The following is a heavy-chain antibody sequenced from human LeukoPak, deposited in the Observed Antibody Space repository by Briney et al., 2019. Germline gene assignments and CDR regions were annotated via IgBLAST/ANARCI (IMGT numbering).Heavy chain of an antibody. CDR1: GYTLTELS. J-gene: IGHJ4*02. V-gene: IGHV1-24*01. CDR3: ASNLGYY. D-gene: IGHD3-3*02. CDR2: FDPEDGET. Sequence: SVTVSLTVSGYTLTELSLHCVRHAPGKGNEWMGGFDPEDGETIYAQKCQGRVTMTEDTSTDTAYMELSSLRSEDTAVYYCASNLGYYWGQGTLVTVSS.